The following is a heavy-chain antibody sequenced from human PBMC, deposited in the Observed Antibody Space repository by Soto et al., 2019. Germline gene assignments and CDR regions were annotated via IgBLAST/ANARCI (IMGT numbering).Heavy chain of an antibody. V-gene: IGHV1-2*02. J-gene: IGHJ4*02. D-gene: IGHD1-26*01. CDR2: INSVSGGD. Sequence: QVQLVQSGAEVKQPGASVRVSCKASGNTHTIYFIHWLRQAPGQGLEWMGWINSVSGGDNYAPRFQGRVSMTRDTSDATAFMDLSGLRTDDTAVYYCARGGSYYAHWGQGTLVTVSS. CDR3: ARGGSYYAH. CDR1: GNTHTIYF.